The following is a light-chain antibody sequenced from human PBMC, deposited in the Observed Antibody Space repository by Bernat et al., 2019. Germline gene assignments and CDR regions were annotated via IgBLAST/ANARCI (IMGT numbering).Light chain of an antibody. Sequence: QSALTQPPSASGSPGQSVTISCTGTSNDVGGYNYVSWLQQHPGKAPKLIIYEVTKRPSGVPDRFSGSKSGNTASLTVSGLQAEDEADYYCSSYTSSSTYVFGTGTKVTVL. CDR3: SSYTSSSTYV. J-gene: IGLJ1*01. CDR1: SNDVGGYNY. CDR2: EVT. V-gene: IGLV2-8*01.